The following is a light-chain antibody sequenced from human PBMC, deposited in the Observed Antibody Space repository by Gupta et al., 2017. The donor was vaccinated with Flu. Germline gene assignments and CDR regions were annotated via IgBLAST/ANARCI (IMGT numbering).Light chain of an antibody. CDR3: CSYAGSSNPYV. J-gene: IGLJ1*01. CDR2: EGS. V-gene: IGLV2-23*01. CDR1: SSDVGSYNL. Sequence: QSALTQPASVSGSPGQSITISCPGTSSDVGSYNLVSWYQQHPGKAPKLMIYEGSKRPSGVANHFSGSKSGNTASLTISGLQAEDEADYYCCSYAGSSNPYVFGTGTKVTVL.